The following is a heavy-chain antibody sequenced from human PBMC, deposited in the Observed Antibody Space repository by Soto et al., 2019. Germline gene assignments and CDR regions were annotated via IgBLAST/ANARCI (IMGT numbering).Heavy chain of an antibody. J-gene: IGHJ4*02. CDR3: GKNNGALIGAVDS. CDR2: ISDTGGTT. CDR1: GFTFNSYA. D-gene: IGHD2-8*01. V-gene: IGHV3-23*01. Sequence: EVQLLESGRGLVQFGGSLRLSCAASGFTFNSYAMSWVRQAPGKGLEWVSGISDTGGTTNYADSVKGRFTISRDNSKNTLYLQMYSLRAEDTAVYYCGKNNGALIGAVDSWGQGTLVTVSS.